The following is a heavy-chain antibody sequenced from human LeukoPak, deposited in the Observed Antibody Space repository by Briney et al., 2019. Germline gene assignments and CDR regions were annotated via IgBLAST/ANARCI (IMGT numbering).Heavy chain of an antibody. CDR2: IYYSGST. J-gene: IGHJ5*02. Sequence: PSETLSLTCTVSGGSISSYYWSWIRQPPGKGLEWIGYIYYSGSTNYNPSLKSRVTISVDTSKNQFSLKLSSVTAADTAVYYCARDPQSLRYFGTFDPWGQGTLVTVSS. D-gene: IGHD3-9*01. CDR3: ARDPQSLRYFGTFDP. CDR1: GGSISSYY. V-gene: IGHV4-59*12.